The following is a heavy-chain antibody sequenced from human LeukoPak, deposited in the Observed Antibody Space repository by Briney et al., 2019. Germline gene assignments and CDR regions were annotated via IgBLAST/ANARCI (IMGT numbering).Heavy chain of an antibody. CDR1: GGSFSGYY. V-gene: IGHV4-34*01. J-gene: IGHJ5*02. CDR3: ARARIIRVVVPAATARRGWFDP. CDR2: INHSGST. D-gene: IGHD2-2*01. Sequence: SETLSLTCAVYGGSFSGYYWSWIRQPPGKGLEWIGEINHSGSTNYNPSLKSRVTISVDTSKNQFSLKLSSVTAADTAVYYRARARIIRVVVPAATARRGWFDPWGQGTLVTVSS.